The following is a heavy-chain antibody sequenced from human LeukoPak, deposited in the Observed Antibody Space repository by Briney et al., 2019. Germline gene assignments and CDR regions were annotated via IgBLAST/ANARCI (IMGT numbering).Heavy chain of an antibody. CDR2: IYSGGST. CDR1: GFTVSSNY. J-gene: IGHJ3*02. CDR3: ARNHYDWLGTAAFDI. D-gene: IGHD3-22*01. Sequence: GGSLRLSCAASGFTVSSNYMSWVRQAPGKGLEWVSVIYSGGSTYYADSVKGRFTISRDNSKNTLYLQMNSLRAEDTAVYCCARNHYDWLGTAAFDIWGQGTMVTVSS. V-gene: IGHV3-53*01.